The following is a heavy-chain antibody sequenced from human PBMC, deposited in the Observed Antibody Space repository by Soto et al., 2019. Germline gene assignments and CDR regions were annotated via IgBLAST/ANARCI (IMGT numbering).Heavy chain of an antibody. CDR2: IYATGTT. V-gene: IGHV4-4*07. Sequence: SETLSLTCTVSGASISGFYWSWIRKSAGKGLQWIGRIYATGTTDYNPSLKSRVMMSVDTSKKQFSLKLRSVTAVDTAVYYCVRDGTKTLRDWFDPWGQGISVTVSS. CDR1: GASISGFY. CDR3: VRDGTKTLRDWFDP. J-gene: IGHJ5*02. D-gene: IGHD1-1*01.